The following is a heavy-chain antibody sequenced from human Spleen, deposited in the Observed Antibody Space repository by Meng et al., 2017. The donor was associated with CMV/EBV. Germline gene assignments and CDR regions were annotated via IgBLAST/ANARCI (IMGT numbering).Heavy chain of an antibody. Sequence: ASVKVSCKASGYTFTSYAISWVRQAPERGLEWMGWISVYNGNTNYGQKFQGRVALTRDTSTSTAYMELRSLRSEDTAVYYCARYTVHYDFWSGKQLGAFDIWGQGTMVTVSS. CDR2: ISVYNGNT. V-gene: IGHV1-18*01. D-gene: IGHD3-3*01. CDR3: ARYTVHYDFWSGKQLGAFDI. CDR1: GYTFTSYA. J-gene: IGHJ3*02.